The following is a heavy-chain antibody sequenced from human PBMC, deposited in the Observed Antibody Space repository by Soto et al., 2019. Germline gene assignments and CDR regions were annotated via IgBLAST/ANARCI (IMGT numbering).Heavy chain of an antibody. CDR2: MHHSGRT. CDR1: GGYMRNDYYY. J-gene: IGHJ4*02. D-gene: IGHD2-15*01. V-gene: IGHV4-31*03. CDR3: ARWVEVSLDYFYS. Sequence: SETLSLTCTVSGGYMRNDYYYRSWVRLNPGKDLEWIGHMHHSGRTHYNPSLKSRVAISVDTSKNQFSLYLNSVTAADTAVYYCARWVEVSLDYFYSWXQGTMVTVSS.